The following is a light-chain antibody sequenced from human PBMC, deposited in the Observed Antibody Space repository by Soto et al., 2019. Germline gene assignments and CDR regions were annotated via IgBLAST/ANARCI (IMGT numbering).Light chain of an antibody. CDR3: QQRHMWPIT. CDR2: DAS. J-gene: IGKJ5*01. V-gene: IGKV3-11*01. Sequence: EVVLTQSPVTLSLSPGERATLSSRASQSFRGLLAWYHQKPGQAPRLLIYDASNRATGIPPRFSGSGSGTDFTLTISSLEPEDSAVYYCQQRHMWPITFGQGTRLEI. CDR1: QSFRGL.